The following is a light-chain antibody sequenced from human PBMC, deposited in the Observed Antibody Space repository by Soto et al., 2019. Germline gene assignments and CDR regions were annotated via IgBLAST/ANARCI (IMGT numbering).Light chain of an antibody. CDR3: QKYNSAPWT. CDR1: QGISNY. J-gene: IGKJ1*01. V-gene: IGKV1-27*01. Sequence: DIQMTQSPSSLSASVGDRVTITCRASQGISNYLAGYQQKPGKVPKLLIYAASTLQSGVPSRFSGRGSGTDFTLTISSLQPEDVATYYCQKYNSAPWTIGQGTKVEIK. CDR2: AAS.